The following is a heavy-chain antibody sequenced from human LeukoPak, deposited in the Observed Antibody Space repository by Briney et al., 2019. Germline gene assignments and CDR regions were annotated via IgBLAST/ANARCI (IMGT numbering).Heavy chain of an antibody. J-gene: IGHJ4*02. CDR3: AREGQSELDY. V-gene: IGHV3-7*01. CDR1: GFTFSSYW. D-gene: IGHD1-14*01. Sequence: PGGFLRLSCAAPGFTFSSYWMSWVHQAAGKGLEWVANIKQDGSEKYYVDSVKGRFTISRDNAKNSLYLQMTSLRAEETAVYYCAREGQSELDYWGQGTLVTVSS. CDR2: IKQDGSEK.